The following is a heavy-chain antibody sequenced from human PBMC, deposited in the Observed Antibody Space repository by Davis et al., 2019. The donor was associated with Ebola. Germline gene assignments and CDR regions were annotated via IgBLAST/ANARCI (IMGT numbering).Heavy chain of an antibody. CDR3: AKAQTGTDFEYYYGMDV. CDR2: ISWDGGST. V-gene: IGHV3-43*01. D-gene: IGHD1-7*01. J-gene: IGHJ6*02. CDR1: GFTFDDYT. Sequence: LSLTCAASGFTFDDYTMHWVRQAPGKGLEWVSLISWDGGSTYYADSVKGRFTISRDNSKNSLYLQMNSLRTEDTALYYCAKAQTGTDFEYYYGMDVWGQGTTVTVSS.